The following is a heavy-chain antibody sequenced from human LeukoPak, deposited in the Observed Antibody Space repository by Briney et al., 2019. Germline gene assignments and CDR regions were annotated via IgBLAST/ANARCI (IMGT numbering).Heavy chain of an antibody. D-gene: IGHD5-18*01. CDR2: ISSSGSTI. J-gene: IGHJ6*02. V-gene: IGHV3-48*03. Sequence: GGSLRLSCAGSGFPFSNYWMAWVRQAPGKGLEWVSYISSSGSTIYYADSVKGRFTISRDNAKNSLYLQMNSLRAEDTAVYYCAREGDTAKYYGMDVWGQGTTVTVSS. CDR1: GFPFSNYW. CDR3: AREGDTAKYYGMDV.